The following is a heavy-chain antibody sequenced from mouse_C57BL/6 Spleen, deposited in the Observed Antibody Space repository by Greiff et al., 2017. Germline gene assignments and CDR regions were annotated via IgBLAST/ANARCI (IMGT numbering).Heavy chain of an antibody. Sequence: VQLQQSGAELMKPGASVKLSCKATGYTFTGYWIEWVKQRPGNGLEWIGEILPGSGSTNYNEKFKGKATFNADTSSNTAYMQLSSLTTEDSAIYYCASIYYYGSSYGFAYWGQGTLVTVSA. J-gene: IGHJ3*01. V-gene: IGHV1-9*01. CDR3: ASIYYYGSSYGFAY. D-gene: IGHD1-1*01. CDR1: GYTFTGYW. CDR2: ILPGSGST.